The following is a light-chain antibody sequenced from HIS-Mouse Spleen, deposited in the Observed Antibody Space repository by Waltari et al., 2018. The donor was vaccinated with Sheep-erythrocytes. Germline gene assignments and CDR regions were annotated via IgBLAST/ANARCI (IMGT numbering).Light chain of an antibody. CDR1: SSAVGGYNY. CDR3: SSYAGSNNWV. V-gene: IGLV2-8*01. Sequence: QSALTQPPPASGSPGQSVTISCPGTSSAVGGYNYVPWYQQHPGKAPKLMIYEVSKRPSGVPDRFSGSKSGNTASLTVSGLQAEDEADYYCSSYAGSNNWVFGGGTKLTVL. J-gene: IGLJ3*02. CDR2: EVS.